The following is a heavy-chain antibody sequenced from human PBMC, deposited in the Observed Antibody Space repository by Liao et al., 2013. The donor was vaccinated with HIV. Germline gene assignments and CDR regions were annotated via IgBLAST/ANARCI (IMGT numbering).Heavy chain of an antibody. CDR3: AARITISGVAIPHALDV. CDR2: ISSTGGA. CDR1: GGSLSRDY. J-gene: IGHJ3*01. D-gene: IGHD3-3*01. Sequence: QVQLQESGPGLVKPSETLSLSCTVSGGSLSRDYWSWIRQPAGQGLEWIGRISSTGGANYSPSLKSRVTMSVDTSKNQFSLKLTSVTAADTAVYYCAARITISGVAIPHALDVWGQGTMVAVSS. V-gene: IGHV4-4*07.